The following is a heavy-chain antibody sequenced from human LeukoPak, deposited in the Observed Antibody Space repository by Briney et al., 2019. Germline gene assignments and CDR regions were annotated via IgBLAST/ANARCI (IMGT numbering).Heavy chain of an antibody. V-gene: IGHV3-48*01. CDR2: ISSSSSTI. CDR1: GFTFSSYS. D-gene: IGHD3-10*01. CDR3: ARDLNPSGSGSYPCYGMDV. J-gene: IGHJ6*02. Sequence: GGSLRLSCAASGFTFSSYSMNWDRQAPGKGLEWVSYISSSSSTIYYADSVKGRFTISRDNAKNSLYLQMNSLRAEDTAVYYCARDLNPSGSGSYPCYGMDVWGQGTPVTVSS.